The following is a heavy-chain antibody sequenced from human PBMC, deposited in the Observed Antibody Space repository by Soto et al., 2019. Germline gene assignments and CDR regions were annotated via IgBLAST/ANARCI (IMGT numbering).Heavy chain of an antibody. J-gene: IGHJ6*02. V-gene: IGHV1-18*01. D-gene: IGHD3-22*01. CDR3: ARVGYYYDSSGYGQIYYYYYGMDV. CDR1: VYTFTSYG. CDR2: ISAYNGNT. Sequence: ASVKVSCKASVYTFTSYGISWVRQAPGQGLEWMGWISAYNGNTNYAQKFQGRVTMTTDTSTSTAYMELRSLRSDDTAVYYCARVGYYYDSSGYGQIYYYYYGMDVWGQGTTVTVSS.